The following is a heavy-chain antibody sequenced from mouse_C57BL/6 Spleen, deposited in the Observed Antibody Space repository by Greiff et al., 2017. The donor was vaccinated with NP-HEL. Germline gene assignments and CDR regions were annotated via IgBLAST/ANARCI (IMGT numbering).Heavy chain of an antibody. CDR2: IDPSDSYT. Sequence: QVQLQQPGAELVMPGASVKLSCKASGYTFTSYWMHWVKQRPGQGLEWIGEIDPSDSYTNYNQKFKSKSTLTVDKSSSTAYMQLSSLTSEDAAVYYCARWGSNMDYWGQGTSVTVSS. J-gene: IGHJ4*01. CDR1: GYTFTSYW. V-gene: IGHV1-69*01. CDR3: ARWGSNMDY. D-gene: IGHD1-1*01.